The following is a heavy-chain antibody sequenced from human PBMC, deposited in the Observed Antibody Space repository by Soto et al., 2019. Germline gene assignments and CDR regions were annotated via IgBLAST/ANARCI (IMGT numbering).Heavy chain of an antibody. D-gene: IGHD3-16*01. CDR1: GFTFSSYG. CDR3: ARDLGDSFDLDY. CDR2: IWYDGSNK. J-gene: IGHJ4*02. V-gene: IGHV3-33*01. Sequence: VGSLRLSCAASGFTFSSYGMHWVRQAPGKGLEWVAVIWYDGSNKYYADSVKGRFTISRDNSKNTLYLQMNSLRAEDTAVYYCARDLGDSFDLDYWGQGTLVTVSS.